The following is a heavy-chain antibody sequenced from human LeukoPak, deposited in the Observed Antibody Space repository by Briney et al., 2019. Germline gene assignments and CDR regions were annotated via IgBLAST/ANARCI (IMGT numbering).Heavy chain of an antibody. CDR3: ARVDYGGTSGFGY. CDR2: IIPILGIA. J-gene: IGHJ4*02. Sequence: SVKVSCKASGGTFSSYTISWVRQAPGQGLEWMGRIIPILGIANYAQKFQGRVTITADKSTSTAYMELSSLRSEDTAVYYCARVDYGGTSGFGYWGQGTLVTVSS. D-gene: IGHD4-23*01. V-gene: IGHV1-69*02. CDR1: GGTFSSYT.